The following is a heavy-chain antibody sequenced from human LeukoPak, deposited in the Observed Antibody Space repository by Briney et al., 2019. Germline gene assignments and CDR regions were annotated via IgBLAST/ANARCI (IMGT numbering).Heavy chain of an antibody. D-gene: IGHD6-19*01. V-gene: IGHV1-2*02. CDR1: GYTFSGYY. J-gene: IGHJ4*02. CDR3: AKAAAYSSGWYAYFDS. Sequence: ASVNLSRKTSGYTFSGYYMHWVRQAPGPGLEWMGWVNPNTGATNYLQKFQGRVTMSRYTSITTAYMELSSLTSDDTAVYFCAKAAAYSSGWYAYFDSWGQGTLVTVS. CDR2: VNPNTGAT.